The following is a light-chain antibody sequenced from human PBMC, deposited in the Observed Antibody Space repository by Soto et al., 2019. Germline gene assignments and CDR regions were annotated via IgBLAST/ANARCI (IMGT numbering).Light chain of an antibody. CDR2: GNS. J-gene: IGLJ1*01. CDR1: SSNIGAGYD. CDR3: QPYDSSLGGYV. Sequence: QPVLTQPPSVSGAPGQRVTISCTGSSSNIGAGYDVHWYQQLPGTAPKLLIYGNSNRPSGVPDRFSGSKSGTSASLAITGLQAEDEADYYCQPYDSSLGGYVFGTGTKLTVL. V-gene: IGLV1-40*01.